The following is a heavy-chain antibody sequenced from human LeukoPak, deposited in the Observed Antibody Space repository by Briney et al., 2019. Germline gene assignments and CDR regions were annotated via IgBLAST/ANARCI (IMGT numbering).Heavy chain of an antibody. D-gene: IGHD1-26*01. Sequence: GGSLRLSCAASGLIVSNNYMSWVRQAPGKGLEWVSIVYSGGHTYYADSVKGRFTISRDNAKNSLYLQMNSLRAEDTALYYCAKGKTWELGSWFDPWGQGTLVTVSS. CDR1: GLIVSNNY. CDR2: VYSGGHT. V-gene: IGHV3-53*05. CDR3: AKGKTWELGSWFDP. J-gene: IGHJ5*02.